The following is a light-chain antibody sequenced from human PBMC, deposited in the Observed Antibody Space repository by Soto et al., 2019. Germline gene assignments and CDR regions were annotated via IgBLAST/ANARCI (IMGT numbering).Light chain of an antibody. CDR3: SSYTSSSTRV. J-gene: IGLJ2*01. V-gene: IGLV2-14*01. CDR2: DVS. Sequence: QSVLIQPASVSGSPGQSITISCTGTSSDVGGYNYVSWYQQHPGKAPKLMIYDVSNRPSGVSNRFSGSKSGNTASLTISGLQAEDEADYYCSSYTSSSTRVVGGGTKLTVL. CDR1: SSDVGGYNY.